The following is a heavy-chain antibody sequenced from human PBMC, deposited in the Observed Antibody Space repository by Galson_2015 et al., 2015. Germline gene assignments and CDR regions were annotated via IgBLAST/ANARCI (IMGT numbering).Heavy chain of an antibody. CDR2: FYHGEST. Sequence: SETLSLTCAVSGYSISSGHYWGWIRQPPGKGLEWIGSFYHGESTYYSPSLTSRVTISVDTSKNQFSLKLRSVTAADTAVYYCARVHAASGDVWGRGTTVTVSS. J-gene: IGHJ6*04. CDR1: GYSISSGHY. V-gene: IGHV4-38-2*01. CDR3: ARVHAASGDV. D-gene: IGHD1-1*01.